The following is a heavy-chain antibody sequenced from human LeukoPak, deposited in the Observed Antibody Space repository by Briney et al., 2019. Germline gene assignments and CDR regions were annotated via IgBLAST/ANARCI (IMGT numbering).Heavy chain of an antibody. Sequence: GGSLRLSCAASGFPFSSYALHWVRQAPGKGLEWVAVISSDGSNKYYADSVRGRFTISRDNSQNTLFLQMNTLSAEDTAVYYCATNTDCSSVNCYRQFDYWGQGTLVTVSS. CDR3: ATNTDCSSVNCYRQFDY. J-gene: IGHJ4*02. V-gene: IGHV3-30-3*01. D-gene: IGHD2-2*01. CDR2: ISSDGSNK. CDR1: GFPFSSYA.